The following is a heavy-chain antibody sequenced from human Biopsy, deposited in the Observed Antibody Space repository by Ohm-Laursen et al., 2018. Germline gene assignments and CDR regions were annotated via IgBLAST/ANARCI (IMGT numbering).Heavy chain of an antibody. CDR2: ISWHSGSR. J-gene: IGHJ6*02. D-gene: IGHD1-1*01. Sequence: SLRLSCTASGFTFADYAMHWVRQAPGKGLEWVSGISWHSGSRGYADSVKGRFTISRDNAKKLLYLQMNSLRAEDTALYYFAKDVRVKVQLDGMDVWGQGTTVTVSS. CDR3: AKDVRVKVQLDGMDV. CDR1: GFTFADYA. V-gene: IGHV3-9*01.